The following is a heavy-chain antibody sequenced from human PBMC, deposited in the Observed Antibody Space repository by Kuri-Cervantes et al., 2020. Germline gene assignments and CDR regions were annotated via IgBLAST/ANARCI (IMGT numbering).Heavy chain of an antibody. V-gene: IGHV2-26*01. Sequence: LRLSCTVSGGSISSYYWSWIRQPPGKALEWLANIFSNDEKSYSTSLKSRLTISKDTSKSQVVLTMTNMDPVDTATYYCARIPGYSYGYGAYYYFDYWGQGTLVTVSS. CDR2: IFSNDEK. CDR1: GGSISSYYW. CDR3: ARIPGYSYGYGAYYYFDY. D-gene: IGHD5-18*01. J-gene: IGHJ4*02.